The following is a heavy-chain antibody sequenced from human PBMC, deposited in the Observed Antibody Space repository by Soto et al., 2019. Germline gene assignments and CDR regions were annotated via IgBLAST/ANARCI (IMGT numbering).Heavy chain of an antibody. J-gene: IGHJ4*02. V-gene: IGHV3-33*01. CDR2: IWYDGSNK. Sequence: QVQLVESGGGVVQPGRSLRLSCAASGFTFSSYGMHWVRQAPGKGLEWVAVIWYDGSNKYYADSVKGRFTISRDNSKNTLYLQMNSLRAEDTAVYYCARDGAAGTSYSFDYWGQGTLVTVSS. CDR3: ARDGAAGTSYSFDY. D-gene: IGHD6-13*01. CDR1: GFTFSSYG.